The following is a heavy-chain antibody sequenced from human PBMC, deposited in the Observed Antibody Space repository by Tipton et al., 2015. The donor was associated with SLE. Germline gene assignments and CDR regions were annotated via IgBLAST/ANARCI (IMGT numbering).Heavy chain of an antibody. CDR1: GGSIRNYY. CDR3: ARERGTYVADY. D-gene: IGHD1-26*01. Sequence: TLSLTCTVSGGSIRNYYWSWIRQSAERGLEWIGRVYTSGSTNYNPSLKSRLTMSIDTSKSQFSLKLTSMTAADTAIYYCARERGTYVADYWGRGTLVTVSS. CDR2: VYTSGST. J-gene: IGHJ4*02. V-gene: IGHV4-4*07.